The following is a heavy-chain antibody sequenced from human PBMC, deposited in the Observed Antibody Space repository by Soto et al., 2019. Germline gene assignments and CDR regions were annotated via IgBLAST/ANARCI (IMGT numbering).Heavy chain of an antibody. CDR1: GGSISSYY. D-gene: IGHD3-22*01. CDR2: IYTSGST. V-gene: IGHV4-4*07. CDR3: AREINDYYDSSGPNWFDP. J-gene: IGHJ5*02. Sequence: KTSETLSLTCTVSGGSISSYYWSWIRQPAGKGLEWIGRIYTSGSTNYNPSLKSRVTMSVDTSKNQFSLKLSSVTAADTAVYYCAREINDYYDSSGPNWFDPWGQGTLVTVSS.